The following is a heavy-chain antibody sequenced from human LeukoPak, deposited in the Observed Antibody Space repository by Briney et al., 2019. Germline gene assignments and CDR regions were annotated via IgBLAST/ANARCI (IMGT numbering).Heavy chain of an antibody. V-gene: IGHV1-18*01. Sequence: ASVKVSCKASGYTFTSYGISWVRQAPGQGLEWMGWISAYNGNTNYAQKLQGRVTMTTDTSTSTAYMELRSLRSDDTAVYYCVRDRIEKVLRYFDWSTPFDYWGQGTLVTVSS. D-gene: IGHD3-9*01. CDR2: ISAYNGNT. J-gene: IGHJ4*02. CDR1: GYTFTSYG. CDR3: VRDRIEKVLRYFDWSTPFDY.